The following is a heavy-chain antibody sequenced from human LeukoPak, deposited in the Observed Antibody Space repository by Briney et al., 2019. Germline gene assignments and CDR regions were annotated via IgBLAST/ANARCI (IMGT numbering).Heavy chain of an antibody. CDR2: IYYSGST. CDR3: ARRDYYYDSSDYSGGRYNWFDP. D-gene: IGHD3-22*01. J-gene: IGHJ5*02. V-gene: IGHV4-39*01. CDR1: GGFISSSNYY. Sequence: SETLSLTCTVSGGFISSSNYYWGWIRQPPGKGLEWIGGIYYSGSTYYNPSLKSRVTISVDTSKNQFSLKLSSVTAADTAVYYCARRDYYYDSSDYSGGRYNWFDPWGQGTLVTVSS.